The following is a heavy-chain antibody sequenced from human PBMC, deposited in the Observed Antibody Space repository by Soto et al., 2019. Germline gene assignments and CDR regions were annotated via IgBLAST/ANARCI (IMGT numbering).Heavy chain of an antibody. CDR1: GYTFTRYG. D-gene: IGHD7-27*01. J-gene: IGHJ4*02. CDR2: IGAYNGNT. V-gene: IGHV1-18*01. CDR3: AISSRGSDWGCDY. Sequence: QVQLVQSGGEVKKPGASVKVSCKTSGYTFTRYGITWVRQAPGQGLEWMGWIGAYNGNTNYAPKLQDRVTMTTDTSTSTVYMEVRSLRSDDTAVYYCAISSRGSDWGCDYWGQGTLVTVSS.